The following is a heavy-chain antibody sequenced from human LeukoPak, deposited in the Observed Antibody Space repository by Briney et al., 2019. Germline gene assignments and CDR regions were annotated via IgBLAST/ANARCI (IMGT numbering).Heavy chain of an antibody. CDR1: GGTFSSYA. CDR3: ARAQPASIWGSYPRHFDY. V-gene: IGHV1-69*13. CDR2: IIPIFGTA. J-gene: IGHJ4*02. D-gene: IGHD3-16*01. Sequence: SVKVSCKASGGTFSSYAISWVRQAPGQGLEWMGGIIPIFGTANYAQKFQGRVTITADESTSTAYMELSSLRSEDTAVYYCARAQPASIWGSYPRHFDYWGQGTLVTVSS.